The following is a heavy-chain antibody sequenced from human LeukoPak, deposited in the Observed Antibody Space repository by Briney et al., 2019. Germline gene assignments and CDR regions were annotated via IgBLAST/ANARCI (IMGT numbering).Heavy chain of an antibody. Sequence: GGSLRLSCAASGFIFSSYAMSWVRQASGKGLEWVSIISGSGDTTYYADSVKGRFTISRDNSKNTLYLQMNSLRAEDTAVYYCAKKLLTASPWGFDYWGQGTLVTVSS. D-gene: IGHD3-9*01. J-gene: IGHJ4*02. CDR3: AKKLLTASPWGFDY. V-gene: IGHV3-23*01. CDR2: ISGSGDTT. CDR1: GFIFSSYA.